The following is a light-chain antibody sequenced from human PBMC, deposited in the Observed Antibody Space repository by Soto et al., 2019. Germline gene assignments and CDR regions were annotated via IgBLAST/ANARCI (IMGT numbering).Light chain of an antibody. V-gene: IGKV3-20*01. Sequence: EIVFTQSPGTLSLSPGERVTLSCMASQSVSSSYLAWYQQKPGQAPRLLIYGASSRATGIPDRFSGSASGTDSTLTISRLEPEDFAVYYCQQYGSPWTFGQGTKVDIK. CDR1: QSVSSSY. CDR2: GAS. CDR3: QQYGSPWT. J-gene: IGKJ1*01.